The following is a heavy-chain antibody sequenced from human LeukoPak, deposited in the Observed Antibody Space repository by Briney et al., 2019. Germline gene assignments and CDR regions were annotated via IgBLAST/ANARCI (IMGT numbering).Heavy chain of an antibody. Sequence: GSLRLSCAASGFTFSDYYMSGIRQAPGKGLEWVSYISSSGSTIYYADSVKGRFTISRDNAKNSLYLQVNSLRAEDTAVYYCARTRYSYGSAFDYWGQGTLVTVSS. CDR1: GFTFSDYY. V-gene: IGHV3-11*04. CDR2: ISSSGSTI. J-gene: IGHJ4*02. D-gene: IGHD5-18*01. CDR3: ARTRYSYGSAFDY.